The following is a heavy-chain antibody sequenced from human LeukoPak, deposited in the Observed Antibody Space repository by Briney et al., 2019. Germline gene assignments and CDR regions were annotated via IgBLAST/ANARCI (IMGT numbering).Heavy chain of an antibody. D-gene: IGHD3-22*01. Sequence: GGSLRLSCAASGFTVSRSYMSWVRQAPGKGLEWVSLTYSGGYTYYADSVKGRFTISRDDSTNTLYLQMNSLRVEDTAVYYCARGGSYYYDSSGSHCDYWGQGTLVTVSS. V-gene: IGHV3-66*02. CDR1: GFTVSRSY. J-gene: IGHJ4*02. CDR2: TYSGGYT. CDR3: ARGGSYYYDSSGSHCDY.